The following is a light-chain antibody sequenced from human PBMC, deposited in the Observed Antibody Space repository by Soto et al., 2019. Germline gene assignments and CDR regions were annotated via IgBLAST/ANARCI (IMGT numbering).Light chain of an antibody. CDR3: QKYNSAPWT. V-gene: IGKV1-27*01. Sequence: DIQMTQSPSSLSASVGDRVTITCRASQGIGNSLAWYQQKPGKVPKLLIYAASTLQSGVPSRFSGSGSGTGFTLTISSLQPEDVATYYCQKYNSAPWTFGKGTKGSI. CDR2: AAS. J-gene: IGKJ1*01. CDR1: QGIGNS.